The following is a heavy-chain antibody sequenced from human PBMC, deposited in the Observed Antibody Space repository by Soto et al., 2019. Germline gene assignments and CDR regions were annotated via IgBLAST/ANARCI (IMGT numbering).Heavy chain of an antibody. CDR2: ISYDGSNK. D-gene: IGHD6-19*01. Sequence: QVQLVESGGGVVQPGKSLRLSCAASGFTFSSYAMHWVRQAPGKGLEWVAVISYDGSNKYYADSVKGRFTISRDNSKNTLYLQMNSLRAADTAVYYCARGPGYSTGWGFDYWGQGTLVTVSS. CDR1: GFTFSSYA. V-gene: IGHV3-30-3*01. CDR3: ARGPGYSTGWGFDY. J-gene: IGHJ4*02.